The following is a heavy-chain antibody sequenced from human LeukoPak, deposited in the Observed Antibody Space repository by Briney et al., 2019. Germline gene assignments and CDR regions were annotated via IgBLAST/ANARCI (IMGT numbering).Heavy chain of an antibody. J-gene: IGHJ5*02. Sequence: SETLSLTCAVYGGSFSGYYWSWIRQPPGKGLEWIGEINHSGSTNYNPSLKSRVTISVDTSKNQFSLKLSSVTAADTAVYYCARHVLRYFDWLLYPHWFDPWGQGTLVTVSS. CDR1: GGSFSGYY. V-gene: IGHV4-34*01. D-gene: IGHD3-9*01. CDR3: ARHVLRYFDWLLYPHWFDP. CDR2: INHSGST.